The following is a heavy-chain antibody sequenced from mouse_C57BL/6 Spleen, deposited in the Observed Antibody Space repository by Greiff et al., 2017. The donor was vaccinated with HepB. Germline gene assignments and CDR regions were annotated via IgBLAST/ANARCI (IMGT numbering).Heavy chain of an antibody. CDR1: GYTFTSYW. Sequence: QVQLQQPGAELVKPGASVKLSCKASGYTFTSYWMHWVKQRPGQGLEWIGMIHPNSSSTNYNEKFKSKATLTVDKSSTTDYMQLSRLTSEDSAVYYCARLLIAYWGQGTLVTVSA. CDR2: IHPNSSST. J-gene: IGHJ3*01. CDR3: ARLLIAY. V-gene: IGHV1-64*01.